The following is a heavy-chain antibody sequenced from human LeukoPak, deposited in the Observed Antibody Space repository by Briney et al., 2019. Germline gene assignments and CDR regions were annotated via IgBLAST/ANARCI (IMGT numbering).Heavy chain of an antibody. CDR1: GFTFSSYE. CDR2: ISSSGSTI. Sequence: GGSLRLSCAASGFTFSSYEMNWVRQAPGKGLEWVSYISSSGSTIYYADSVKGRFTISRDNAKNSLYLQMNSLRAEDTAVYYCAKKYNTGLDPWGQGTLVTVSS. CDR3: AKKYNTGLDP. D-gene: IGHD1-14*01. J-gene: IGHJ5*02. V-gene: IGHV3-48*03.